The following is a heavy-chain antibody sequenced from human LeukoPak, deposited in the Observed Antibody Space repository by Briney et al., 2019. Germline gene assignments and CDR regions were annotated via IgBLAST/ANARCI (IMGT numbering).Heavy chain of an antibody. D-gene: IGHD3-22*01. Sequence: ASVKVSCKVSGYTLTELSMHWVRQAPGKGLEWMGGFDPEDGETIYAQKFQGRVTMTEDTSTDTAYMELSSLRSEDTAVYYCATRSVLGSSGYYYSYYYYYMDVWGKGTTVTVSS. J-gene: IGHJ6*03. CDR3: ATRSVLGSSGYYYSYYYYYMDV. CDR2: FDPEDGET. V-gene: IGHV1-24*01. CDR1: GYTLTELS.